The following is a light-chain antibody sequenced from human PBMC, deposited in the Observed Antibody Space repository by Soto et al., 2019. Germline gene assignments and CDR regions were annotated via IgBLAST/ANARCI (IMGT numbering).Light chain of an antibody. CDR3: QQYYRPST. CDR2: WAP. CDR1: QSGFYSSNNKNY. V-gene: IGKV4-1*01. J-gene: IGKJ1*01. Sequence: DIVMTQSPDSLAVSLGERATINCKSSQSGFYSSNNKNYLAWYKQKPGQPPKLLIYWAPTREPGVPDRFSGSLSGSDFTLTISSLQAEDVAVYYCQQYYRPSTFGQRTKV.